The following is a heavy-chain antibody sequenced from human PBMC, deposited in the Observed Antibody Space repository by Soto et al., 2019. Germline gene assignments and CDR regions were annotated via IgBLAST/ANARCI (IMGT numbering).Heavy chain of an antibody. CDR3: ARFIAVAGTHGGPFDY. CDR1: GGSISSGGYY. D-gene: IGHD6-19*01. CDR2: IYYSGST. Sequence: QVQLQESGPGLVKPSQTLSLTCTVSGGSISSGGYYWSWIRQHPGKGLAWIGYIYYSGSTYYNPSLKSRVTISVDTSKNQFSLKLSSVTAADTAVYYCARFIAVAGTHGGPFDYWGQGTLVTVSS. V-gene: IGHV4-31*03. J-gene: IGHJ4*02.